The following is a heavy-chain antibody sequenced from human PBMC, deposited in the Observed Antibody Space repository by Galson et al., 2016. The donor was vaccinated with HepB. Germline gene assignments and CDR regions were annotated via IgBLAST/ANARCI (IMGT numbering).Heavy chain of an antibody. D-gene: IGHD5-12*01. V-gene: IGHV4-61*02. CDR1: GDAITRGSYY. CDR3: ARARSGYGYNWFDS. CDR2: IYTTGIT. J-gene: IGHJ5*01. Sequence: TLSLTCSVSGDAITRGSYYWSWLRQPAGKGLEWIGRIYTTGITNYNPSPKRRVTISSDTSKNQFSLNLRSVSAADTAVYYCARARSGYGYNWFDSWGQGILVTVSS.